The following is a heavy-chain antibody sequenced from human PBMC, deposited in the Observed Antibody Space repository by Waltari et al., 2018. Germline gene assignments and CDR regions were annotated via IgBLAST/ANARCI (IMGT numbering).Heavy chain of an antibody. D-gene: IGHD1-26*01. Sequence: QVQLVQSGAEVKKPGSSVKVSCKASGATFSSYAISWVRQGPGQGLEWMGGIIPIFGTANYAQKSEGRVTITADEYTSTSYMELSSLRSEDTAVYYCASAADGAWFDPWGQGTLVTVSS. V-gene: IGHV1-69*01. CDR2: IIPIFGTA. J-gene: IGHJ5*02. CDR1: GATFSSYA. CDR3: ASAADGAWFDP.